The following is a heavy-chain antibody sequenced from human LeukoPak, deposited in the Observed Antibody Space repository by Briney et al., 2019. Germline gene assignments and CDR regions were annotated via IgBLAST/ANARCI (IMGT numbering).Heavy chain of an antibody. CDR3: ARGYDWNYLHF. D-gene: IGHD1-7*01. Sequence: GGSLRLSCAASGFTFSSYSMNWVRQAPGKGLEWVGFIRSRSYDETTDYAASVKDRFIISRDDSKRIAYLQMNSLTTEDTGMYYCARGYDWNYLHFWGQGVLVTVSS. V-gene: IGHV3-49*04. CDR2: IRSRSYDETT. CDR1: GFTFSSYS. J-gene: IGHJ4*02.